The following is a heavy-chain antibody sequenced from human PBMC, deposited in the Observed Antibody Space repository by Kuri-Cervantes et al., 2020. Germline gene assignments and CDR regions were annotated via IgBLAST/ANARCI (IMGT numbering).Heavy chain of an antibody. CDR1: GGTFSSYA. V-gene: IGHV1-18*01. Sequence: ASVKVSCKASGGTFSSYAISWVRQAPGQGLEWMGWISVYNGNTNYAQSLQGRVTMTTDTSTSTAYMELRSLRSDDTAVYYCARDSIVSGGAVPFDYWGQGTLVTVSS. J-gene: IGHJ4*02. CDR3: ARDSIVSGGAVPFDY. CDR2: ISVYNGNT. D-gene: IGHD3-16*01.